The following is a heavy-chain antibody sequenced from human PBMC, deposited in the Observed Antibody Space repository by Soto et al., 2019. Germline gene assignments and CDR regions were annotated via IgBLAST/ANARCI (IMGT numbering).Heavy chain of an antibody. D-gene: IGHD3-16*01. CDR1: GFTFSSYA. V-gene: IGHV3-23*01. CDR3: AKDQGGTSDAFDI. CDR2: ISDSGGST. J-gene: IGHJ3*02. Sequence: EVQLLESGGGLVQPGGSLRLSCAASGFTFSSYAMSWVRQAPGKGLEWVSAISDSGGSTYYADSVKGRFTISRDNSKNTLYLQMNSLRAEDTAVYYCAKDQGGTSDAFDIWGQGTMVTVSS.